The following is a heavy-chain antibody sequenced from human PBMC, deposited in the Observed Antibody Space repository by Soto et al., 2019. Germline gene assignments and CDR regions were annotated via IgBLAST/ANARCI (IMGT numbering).Heavy chain of an antibody. CDR2: LHYSGSI. D-gene: IGHD3-10*02. J-gene: IGHJ5*02. V-gene: IGHV4-39*01. CDR1: GGSISSSSYY. Sequence: PSETLSLTCTVSGGSISSSSYYWGWIRQPPGKGLQWIGSLHYSGSIDYSPSLKGRVSMSLDTSKNQVSLRLSSVTAADTAVYYCGRHSHMLNNWFDPWGQGTLVTVSS. CDR3: GRHSHMLNNWFDP.